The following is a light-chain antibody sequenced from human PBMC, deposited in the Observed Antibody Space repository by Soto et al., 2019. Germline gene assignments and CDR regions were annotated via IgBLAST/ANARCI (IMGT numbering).Light chain of an antibody. Sequence: EVVLTPSPATLSVSPGDRYTLSCRASQYIGSAVAWYHQRSGQAPRLLIFDASIMVPTTPARFSGSVSGTEFTLTISSLESEDFAVYFCQQYGDRPRTFGKVTKLEI. CDR2: DAS. J-gene: IGKJ1*01. CDR1: QYIGSA. V-gene: IGKV3-15*01. CDR3: QQYGDRPRT.